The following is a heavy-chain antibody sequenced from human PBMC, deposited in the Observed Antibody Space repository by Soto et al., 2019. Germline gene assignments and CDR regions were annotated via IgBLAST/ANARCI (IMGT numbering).Heavy chain of an antibody. CDR3: ARGAAAAPPTGWFDP. J-gene: IGHJ5*02. Sequence: SVNVSCKASGGTFSSYAISWVRQAPGQGLEWMGGIIPIFGTANYAQKFQGRVTITADESTSTAYMELSSLRSEDTAVYYCARGAAAAPPTGWFDPWGQGTLVTVSS. CDR1: GGTFSSYA. D-gene: IGHD6-13*01. V-gene: IGHV1-69*01. CDR2: IIPIFGTA.